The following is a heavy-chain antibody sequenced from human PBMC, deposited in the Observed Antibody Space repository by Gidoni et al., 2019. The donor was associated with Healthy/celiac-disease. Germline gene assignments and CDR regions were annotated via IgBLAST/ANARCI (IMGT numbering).Heavy chain of an antibody. CDR3: AKADVVVIAISAFDI. V-gene: IGHV3-9*01. J-gene: IGHJ3*02. CDR2: SSWNSGSI. Sequence: EVQLVESGGGLVQPGRSLRLSCAASGFTFDDYAMHWVRQTPGKGLEWVSGSSWNSGSIGYADSVKGRFTISRDNAKNSLYLQMSSLRAEDTALYYCAKADVVVIAISAFDIWGQGTMVTVSS. D-gene: IGHD2-21*01. CDR1: GFTFDDYA.